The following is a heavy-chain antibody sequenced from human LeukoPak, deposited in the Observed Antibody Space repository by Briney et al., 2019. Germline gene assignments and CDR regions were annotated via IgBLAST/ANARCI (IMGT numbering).Heavy chain of an antibody. CDR1: GGSFSGYY. D-gene: IGHD3-10*01. Sequence: SETLSLTCAVYGGSFSGYYWSWTRQPPGKGLEWIGEINPSGSTKYNPSLKSRVTISVDTSKNQFSLKLSSVTAADTAMYYCARDARFGELVDHWSQGTLVTVSS. CDR2: INPSGST. V-gene: IGHV4-34*01. CDR3: ARDARFGELVDH. J-gene: IGHJ5*02.